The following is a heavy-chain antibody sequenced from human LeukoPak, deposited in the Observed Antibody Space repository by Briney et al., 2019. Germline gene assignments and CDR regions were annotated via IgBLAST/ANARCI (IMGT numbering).Heavy chain of an antibody. CDR1: GGSISSYY. D-gene: IGHD1-26*01. CDR3: AREEVGAHFDY. CDR2: IYYSGCT. J-gene: IGHJ4*02. V-gene: IGHV4-59*01. Sequence: SETLSLTCTVSGGSISSYYWSWIRQPPGKGLEWIGYIYYSGCTNYNPSLKSRVTISVDTSKNQFSLKLSSVTAADTAVYYCAREEVGAHFDYWGQGTLVTVSS.